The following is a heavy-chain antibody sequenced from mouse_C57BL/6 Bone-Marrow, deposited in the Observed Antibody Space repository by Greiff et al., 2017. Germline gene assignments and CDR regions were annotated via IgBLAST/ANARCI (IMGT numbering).Heavy chain of an antibody. CDR1: AYTFTTYP. V-gene: IGHV1-47*01. J-gene: IGHJ2*01. CDR3: ARGCSCGGYYFDY. CDR2: FHPYNDDT. Sequence: VQLQQSGAELVKPGASVKMSCKAPAYTFTTYPIEWMKQNHGKSLEWIGNFHPYNDDTKYNEKFKGKATLTVEKSSSTVYMELSRLTSEDSAVYYCARGCSCGGYYFDYWGQGTTLTVSS. D-gene: IGHD1-1*01.